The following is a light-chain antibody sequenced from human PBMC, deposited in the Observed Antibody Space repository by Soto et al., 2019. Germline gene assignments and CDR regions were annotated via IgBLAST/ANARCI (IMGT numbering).Light chain of an antibody. V-gene: IGKV3-11*01. J-gene: IGKJ5*01. CDR1: QDINTY. CDR3: QIYGISPH. CDR2: DAS. Sequence: EVVLTQSPATLSLSPGEKATLSCSASQDINTYLRWYKQKPGQPPRLLIYDASQRASGIPARFSGSGSGTDFTLTIRRLEPEDFAVYYCQIYGISPHFGQGTLEIK.